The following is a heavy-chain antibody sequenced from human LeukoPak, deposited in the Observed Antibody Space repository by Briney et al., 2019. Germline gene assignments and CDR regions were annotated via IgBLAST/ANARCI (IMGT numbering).Heavy chain of an antibody. V-gene: IGHV4-39*07. Sequence: SETLSLTCTVSGGSISSSDYYWGWIRQPPGKGLEWVGSIFYTGTTYYRASLKSRITMSIDTSKIHFSLVLSSVTAADTAVYYCARLGGAYFKGGMDVWGQGTTVTVSS. CDR2: IFYTGTT. CDR1: GGSISSSDYY. D-gene: IGHD2-21*01. J-gene: IGHJ6*02. CDR3: ARLGGAYFKGGMDV.